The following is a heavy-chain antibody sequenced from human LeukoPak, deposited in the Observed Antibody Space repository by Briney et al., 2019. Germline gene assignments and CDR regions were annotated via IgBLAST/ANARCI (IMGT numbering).Heavy chain of an antibody. CDR1: GYTFTSYG. CDR3: ARVVLGRRWLQTSYYYGMDV. CDR2: IIPIFGTA. V-gene: IGHV1-69*13. Sequence: SVKVSCTASGYTFTSYGISWVRQAPGQGLEWMGGIIPIFGTANYAQKFQGRVTITADESTSTAYLELSSLTSEDTAVYYCARVVLGRRWLQTSYYYGMDVWGQGTTVTVSS. D-gene: IGHD5-24*01. J-gene: IGHJ6*02.